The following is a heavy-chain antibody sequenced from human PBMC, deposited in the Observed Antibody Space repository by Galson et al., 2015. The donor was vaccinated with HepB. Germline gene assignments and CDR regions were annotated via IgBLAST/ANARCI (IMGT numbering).Heavy chain of an antibody. CDR1: GFTFSAYG. V-gene: IGHV3-11*06. CDR3: ARVAHSDYGDHAHFDY. D-gene: IGHD4-17*01. J-gene: IGHJ4*02. Sequence: SLRLSCAGSGFTFSAYGMNWVRQAPGKGLEWLSYISGGATYTNYADSVKGRFTISRDNAKNSLYLHMRSLRDDDTAVYYCARVAHSDYGDHAHFDYWGQGTLVTVSS. CDR2: ISGGATYT.